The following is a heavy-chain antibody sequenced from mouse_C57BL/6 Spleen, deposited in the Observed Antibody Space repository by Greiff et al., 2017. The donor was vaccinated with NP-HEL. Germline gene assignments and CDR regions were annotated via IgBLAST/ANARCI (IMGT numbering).Heavy chain of an antibody. V-gene: IGHV5-4*01. CDR1: GFTFSSYA. CDR2: ISDGGSYT. J-gene: IGHJ4*01. CDR3: AREVSVYYYAMDY. Sequence: EVHLVESGGGLVKPGGSLKLSCAASGFTFSSYAMSWVRQTPEKRLEWVATISDGGSYTYYPDNVKGRFTISRDNAKNNLYLQMSHLKSEDTAMYYCAREVSVYYYAMDYWGQGTSVTVSS.